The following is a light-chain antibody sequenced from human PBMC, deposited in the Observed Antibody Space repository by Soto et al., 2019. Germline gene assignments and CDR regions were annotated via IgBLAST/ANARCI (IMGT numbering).Light chain of an antibody. J-gene: IGKJ4*01. V-gene: IGKV1-33*01. CDR1: QDITKY. Sequence: DIQMTQSPSSLSASVGDRVTITCQASQDITKYLNWYRQKPGKAPNLLIYDASKLKTGVTSRFSETGSGTNLTLTLSSLQPEDIATYFCQQYDNIPPTFGGGTRVEIK. CDR2: DAS. CDR3: QQYDNIPPT.